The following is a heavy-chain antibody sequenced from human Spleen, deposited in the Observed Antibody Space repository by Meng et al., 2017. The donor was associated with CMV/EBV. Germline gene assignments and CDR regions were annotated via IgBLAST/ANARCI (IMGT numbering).Heavy chain of an antibody. CDR1: GFTFSNYW. Sequence: GESLKISCAASGFTFSNYWVNWVRQAPGKGLEWVSYISASGHNIYYADSVKGRFTVSRDNAKNSLFLQMNNLRAEDTALYYCVRDSNINDAFDLWGQGTMVTVSS. CDR3: VRDSNINDAFDL. D-gene: IGHD4-11*01. CDR2: ISASGHNI. J-gene: IGHJ3*01. V-gene: IGHV3-48*04.